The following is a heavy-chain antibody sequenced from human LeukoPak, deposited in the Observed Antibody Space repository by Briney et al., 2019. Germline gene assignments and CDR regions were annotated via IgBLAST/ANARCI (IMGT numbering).Heavy chain of an antibody. CDR2: INHSGST. V-gene: IGHV4-34*01. J-gene: IGHJ4*02. Sequence: PSETLSLTCAVYGGSFSGYYWNWIRQPPGKGLEWIGEINHSGSTNYNPSLKSRVTISVDTSKNQFSLKLSSVTAADTAVYYCARRRGVPLSYLDYWGQGTLVTVSS. CDR3: ARRRGVPLSYLDY. CDR1: GGSFSGYY. D-gene: IGHD3-10*01.